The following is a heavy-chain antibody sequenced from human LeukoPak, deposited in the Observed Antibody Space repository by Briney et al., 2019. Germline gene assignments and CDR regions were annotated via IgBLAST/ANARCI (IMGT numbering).Heavy chain of an antibody. CDR2: IYYSEST. CDR3: ARAIVVVPAAISLFDP. V-gene: IGHV4-31*03. D-gene: IGHD2-2*01. CDR1: GVSISSGGYY. Sequence: PSETLSLTCTVSGVSISSGGYYWSWIRQHPGKGLEWIGYIYYSESTYDNPSLKSRVTISVDTSKNQFSLKLSSVTAADTAVYYCARAIVVVPAAISLFDPWGQGTLVTVSS. J-gene: IGHJ5*02.